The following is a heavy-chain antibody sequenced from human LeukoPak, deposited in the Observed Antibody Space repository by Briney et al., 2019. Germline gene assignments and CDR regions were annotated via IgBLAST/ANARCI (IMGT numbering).Heavy chain of an antibody. CDR3: AREFHP. Sequence: SETLSLTCTVSGGSISSSSYYWSWIRQPPGKGLEWIGQIYYSGSTYYNPSLKSRVTISLDTSKSQFSLKLTSVTAADTAVYYCAREFHPWGQGTLVSVSS. CDR1: GGSISSSSYY. J-gene: IGHJ5*02. CDR2: IYYSGST. V-gene: IGHV4-61*01.